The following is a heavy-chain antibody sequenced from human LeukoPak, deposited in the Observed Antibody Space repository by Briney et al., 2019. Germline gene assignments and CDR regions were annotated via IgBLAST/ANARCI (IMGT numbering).Heavy chain of an antibody. J-gene: IGHJ3*02. CDR3: ARHKAPGAFDI. D-gene: IGHD1-1*01. Sequence: SETLSLTCTVSSGSISSYYWTWIRQPPGKGLEWIGYIYYTGSTNYNPSLKSRVTISVDTSKNQSSLKVSSVTAADTAVYYCARHKAPGAFDIWGQGTMVTVSS. CDR2: IYYTGST. CDR1: SGSISSYY. V-gene: IGHV4-59*08.